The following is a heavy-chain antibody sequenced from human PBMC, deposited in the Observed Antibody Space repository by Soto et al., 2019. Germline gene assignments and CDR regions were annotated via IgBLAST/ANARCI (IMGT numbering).Heavy chain of an antibody. CDR3: ARTSSSWYVSFDY. V-gene: IGHV3-74*01. J-gene: IGHJ4*02. Sequence: GGSLRLSCAASGFTFSSYWMHWVRQAPGKGLVWVSRINSDGSITSYADSVKGQFTISRDNAKNTLYLQMNSLRAEDTAVYYCARTSSSWYVSFDYWGQGTLVTSPQ. D-gene: IGHD6-13*01. CDR1: GFTFSSYW. CDR2: INSDGSIT.